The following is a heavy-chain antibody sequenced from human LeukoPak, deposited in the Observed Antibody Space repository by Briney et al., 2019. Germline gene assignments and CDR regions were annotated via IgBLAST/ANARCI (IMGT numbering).Heavy chain of an antibody. J-gene: IGHJ4*02. CDR2: ISSSGSTI. D-gene: IGHD5-24*01. V-gene: IGHV3-48*03. CDR1: GFTFSSYE. CDR3: VKDSEMAPKWGALDY. Sequence: GGSLRLSCAASGFTFSSYEMNWVRQAPGKGLEWVSYISSSGSTIYYADSVKGRFTISRDNSKDTLYLQMSSLRAEDTAVYYCVKDSEMAPKWGALDYWGQGTLVTVSS.